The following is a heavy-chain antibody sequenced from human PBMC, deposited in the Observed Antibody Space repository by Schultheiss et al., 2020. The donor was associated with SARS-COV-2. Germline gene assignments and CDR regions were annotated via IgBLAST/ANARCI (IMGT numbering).Heavy chain of an antibody. J-gene: IGHJ6*02. CDR3: ARDKRWRGSYYVHGMDV. CDR2: IIWNSGSI. Sequence: SLKISCAASGFTFDDYAMHWVRQAPGKGLEWVSGIIWNSGSIGYADSVKGRFTISRDNAKNSLYLQMNSLRAEDTAVYYCARDKRWRGSYYVHGMDVWGQGTTVTVSS. V-gene: IGHV3-9*01. CDR1: GFTFDDYA. D-gene: IGHD1-26*01.